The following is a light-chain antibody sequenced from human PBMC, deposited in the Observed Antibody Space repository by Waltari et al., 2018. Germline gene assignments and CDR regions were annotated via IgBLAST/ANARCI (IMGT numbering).Light chain of an antibody. V-gene: IGKV3-11*01. CDR1: QSVSRY. J-gene: IGKJ4*01. CDR3: QQRQNWPPLT. Sequence: LLTQSPATLALSPGERATLSCRASQSVSRYLAWYQQKPGQAPRLLIYDASTRATGIPARFSGSGSGTDFTLTISSLEPEDFAVYYCQQRQNWPPLTFGGGTKVEIK. CDR2: DAS.